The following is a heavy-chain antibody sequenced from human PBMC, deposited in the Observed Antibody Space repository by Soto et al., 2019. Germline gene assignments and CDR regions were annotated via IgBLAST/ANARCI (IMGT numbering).Heavy chain of an antibody. CDR2: ISYDGSNK. Sequence: GGSLRLSCAASGFTFSSYGMHWVRQAPGKGLEWVAVISYDGSNKYYADSVKGRFTISRDNSKNTLYLQMNSLRAEDTAAYYCAKDEYTPRTYGMDVWGQGTTVTVSS. J-gene: IGHJ6*02. CDR3: AKDEYTPRTYGMDV. V-gene: IGHV3-30*18. CDR1: GFTFSSYG. D-gene: IGHD1-1*01.